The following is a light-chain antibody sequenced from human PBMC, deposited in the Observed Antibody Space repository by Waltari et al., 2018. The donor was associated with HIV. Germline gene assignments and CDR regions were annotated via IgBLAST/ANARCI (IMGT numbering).Light chain of an antibody. J-gene: IGKJ1*01. CDR3: MQALQPPWT. V-gene: IGKV2-28*01. CDR2: LGS. CDR1: QSLRHTYGSTY. Sequence: IVITHSPLSLAVTPGEPASISYRSSQSLRHTYGSTYLDQYLQNPGKSPQLLFYLGSNRASGVPDRFSASGSGTAFTLEISRVVAEDVRVYYCMQALQPPWTFGQGTTVAL.